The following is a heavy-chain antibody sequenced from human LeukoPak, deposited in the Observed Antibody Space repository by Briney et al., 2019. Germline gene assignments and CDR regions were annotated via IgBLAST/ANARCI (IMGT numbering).Heavy chain of an antibody. D-gene: IGHD3-10*01. CDR3: AKEWTVNNGWGGYPFDY. Sequence: PGGSLRLSCAASGFTLSSYGMHWVRQAPGEGLEWVAVISYDGSSEFYAESVRGPFTISRDNSKNTLYLRMYILRAEDTAVYYCAKEWTVNNGWGGYPFDYWGQGTLVTVSS. CDR1: GFTLSSYG. CDR2: ISYDGSSE. J-gene: IGHJ4*02. V-gene: IGHV3-30*18.